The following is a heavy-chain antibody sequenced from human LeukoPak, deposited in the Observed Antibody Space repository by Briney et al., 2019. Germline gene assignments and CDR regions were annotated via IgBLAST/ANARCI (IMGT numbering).Heavy chain of an antibody. CDR1: GGSISNTNW. J-gene: IGHJ4*02. CDR3: SRENGAFSPFGY. Sequence: SGTLSLTCGVSGGSISNTNWWSCVRQPPGQGLEWIGEISLTGLTHYNPSLESRVTVSLDKSKNQLSLNRTSVTAADTAVYYCSRENGAFSPFGYWGQGTLVTVLS. CDR2: ISLTGLT. V-gene: IGHV4-4*02. D-gene: IGHD2-8*01.